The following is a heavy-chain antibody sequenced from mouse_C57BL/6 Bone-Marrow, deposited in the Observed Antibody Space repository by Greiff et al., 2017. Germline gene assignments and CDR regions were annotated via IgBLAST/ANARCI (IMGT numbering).Heavy chain of an antibody. CDR2: ISSGSSTI. CDR1: GFTFSDYG. D-gene: IGHD4-1*01. J-gene: IGHJ3*01. Sequence: EVKLMESGGGLVKPGGSLKLSCAASGFTFSDYGMHWVRQAPEKGLEWVAYISSGSSTIYYADTVKGRFTISRDNAKNTLFLQMTSLRSEDTAMYYCANKLGRGFAYWCQGTLVTVSA. V-gene: IGHV5-17*01. CDR3: ANKLGRGFAY.